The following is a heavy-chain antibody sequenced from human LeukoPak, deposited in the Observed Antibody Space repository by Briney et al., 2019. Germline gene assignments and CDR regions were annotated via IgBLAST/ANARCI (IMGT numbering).Heavy chain of an antibody. CDR2: INHSGST. D-gene: IGHD3-22*01. J-gene: IGHJ1*01. V-gene: IGHV4-34*01. CDR3: ARDYSTRPPDYYGSSGYYSRFQH. Sequence: SETLSLTCAVYGGTFSIYYWSWIRQPPGKGLEWIGVINHSGSTNYNPSLKSRVTISIDTSKNQFSLKLSSMTAADTAVYYCARDYSTRPPDYYGSSGYYSRFQHWGQGTLVTVSS. CDR1: GGTFSIYY.